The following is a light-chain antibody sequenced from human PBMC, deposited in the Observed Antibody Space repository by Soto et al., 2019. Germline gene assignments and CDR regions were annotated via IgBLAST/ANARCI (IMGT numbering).Light chain of an antibody. J-gene: IGKJ1*01. Sequence: EIVLTQSPGTLSLSLGERGTLSCRASQSVDSTYLTWYQQKPGQAPRLLIYGASGRATGIPDRFSGSGSGTDFTLTISRLEPEDFAVYYCQQYGGSPVTFGQGTKVDIK. CDR1: QSVDSTY. CDR3: QQYGGSPVT. CDR2: GAS. V-gene: IGKV3-20*01.